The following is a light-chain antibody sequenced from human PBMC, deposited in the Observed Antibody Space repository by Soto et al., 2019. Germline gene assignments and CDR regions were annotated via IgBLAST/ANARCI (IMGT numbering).Light chain of an antibody. CDR3: SSYTSSSTLNV. CDR1: SSDVGGYNY. J-gene: IGLJ6*01. CDR2: DVS. V-gene: IGLV2-14*01. Sequence: QSVLTQPASVSGSPGQSITISCTGTSSDVGGYNYVSWYQQHPGKVPKLIIYDVSDRPSGVSNRFSASNSGNTASLTISGLQAEDEADYYCSSYTSSSTLNVFGSGTKVTVL.